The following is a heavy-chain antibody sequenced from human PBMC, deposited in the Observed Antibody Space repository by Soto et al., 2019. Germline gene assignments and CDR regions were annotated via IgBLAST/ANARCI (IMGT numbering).Heavy chain of an antibody. J-gene: IGHJ3*02. V-gene: IGHV1-18*01. Sequence: ASVKVSCKASGYTFTSYGISWVRQAPGQGLEWMGWINPYNGNTNYAQKLQGRVTMTTDTSTSTAYMELRSLRSEDTAVYYCARPTMVRGEGPFDAFDIWGQGTMVTVSS. CDR1: GYTFTSYG. D-gene: IGHD3-10*01. CDR2: INPYNGNT. CDR3: ARPTMVRGEGPFDAFDI.